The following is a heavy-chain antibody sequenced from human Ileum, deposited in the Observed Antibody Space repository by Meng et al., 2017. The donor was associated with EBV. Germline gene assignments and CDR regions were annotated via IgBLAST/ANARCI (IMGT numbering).Heavy chain of an antibody. CDR2: IFSSGSP. J-gene: IGHJ4*02. Sequence: QVPLQELGPTLVNLSPPLPLPCVVSGAPRSGGGYPWSWIRRPPGKGLEWIGYIFSSGSPYYNPSLKNRITMSVETSKNQFSLNLKSVTAADTAVYYCASYSEGGGGLGYWGQGTLVTVSS. CDR3: ASYSEGGGGLGY. D-gene: IGHD2-15*01. V-gene: IGHV4-30-4*01. CDR1: GAPRSGGGYP.